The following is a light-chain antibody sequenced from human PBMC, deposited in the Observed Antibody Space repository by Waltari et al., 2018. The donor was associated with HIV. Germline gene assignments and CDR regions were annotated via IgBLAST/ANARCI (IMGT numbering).Light chain of an antibody. CDR2: KIS. V-gene: IGKV2-24*01. Sequence: DILMTQTPLSSPVIVGQSASIPCRSSRSLEHSDGNTYLSWLHQRPGQPPRLLVYKISKRFSGVPDRISGSGAGTDFTLNITRVEAEDAGVYYCMQLTQFPLCTFGQGTKLEIK. CDR3: MQLTQFPLCT. CDR1: RSLEHSDGNTY. J-gene: IGKJ2*02.